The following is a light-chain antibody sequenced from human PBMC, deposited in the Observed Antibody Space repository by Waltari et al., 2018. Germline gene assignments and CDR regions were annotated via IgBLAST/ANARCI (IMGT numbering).Light chain of an antibody. CDR1: QSFGSSS. V-gene: IGKV3-20*01. CDR3: HQYGSSPPRA. CDR2: GAS. J-gene: IGKJ2*01. Sequence: EIVLTQSPDTLSVSPGERATLSCRASQSFGSSSLAWYQQNTGQAPRVLIYGASARATGIPDRFSGSGCGTDFTLTINRLEPEDFAVYYCHQYGSSPPRAFGQGTKLEIK.